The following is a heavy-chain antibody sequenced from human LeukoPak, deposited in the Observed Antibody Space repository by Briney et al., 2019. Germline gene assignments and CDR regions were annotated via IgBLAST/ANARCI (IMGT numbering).Heavy chain of an antibody. CDR1: GFTFSSYM. CDR3: ARGSSSWYHSVNDY. D-gene: IGHD6-13*01. V-gene: IGHV3-7*04. CDR2: IKPDGGEK. J-gene: IGHJ4*02. Sequence: PGGPLRLSCAASGFTFSSYMMTWVRQAPGKGLEWVANIKPDGGEKFYVDSVRGRFTISRDSAKNSLYLQMNSLRAEDTAVYYCARGSSSWYHSVNDYWGQGTLVTVSS.